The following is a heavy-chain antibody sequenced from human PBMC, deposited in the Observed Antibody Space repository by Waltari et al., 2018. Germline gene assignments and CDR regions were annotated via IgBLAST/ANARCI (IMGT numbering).Heavy chain of an antibody. J-gene: IGHJ6*02. D-gene: IGHD4-17*01. CDR2: NYPGDSDT. CDR3: ARRTVLRYGPNYGMDV. V-gene: IGHV5-51*01. CDR1: GYSFTSYW. Sequence: EVQLVQSGAEVKKPGESLKISCQGSGYSFTSYWIGWVRQMPGKGLEWMGINYPGDSDTRYSPAFQGQVTISADKSISTAYLQWSSLKASDTAMYYCARRTVLRYGPNYGMDVWGQGTTVTVSS.